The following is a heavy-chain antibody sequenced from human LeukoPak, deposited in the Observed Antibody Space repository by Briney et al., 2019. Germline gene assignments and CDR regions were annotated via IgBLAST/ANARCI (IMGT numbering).Heavy chain of an antibody. J-gene: IGHJ5*02. CDR3: ARDPRWLTPDCTSTSCYENYFDP. CDR2: IYHSGSA. CDR1: GYSISRGYQ. Sequence: SETLSLTCVVSGYSISRGYQWAWIQQSPGKGLEWIGSIYHSGSAHYNPSLKSRVTISVETSKNQFSLNLYSVTAADTAVYYCARDPRWLTPDCTSTSCYENYFDPWGQGTLVTVSS. V-gene: IGHV4-38-2*02. D-gene: IGHD2-2*01.